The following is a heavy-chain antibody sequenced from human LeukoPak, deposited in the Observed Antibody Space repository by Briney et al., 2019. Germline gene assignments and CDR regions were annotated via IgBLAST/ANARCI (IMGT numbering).Heavy chain of an antibody. CDR1: GYTFTSYG. J-gene: IGHJ4*02. Sequence: ASVKVSCKASGYTFTSYGISWVRQAPGQGLEWMGWISAYNGNTNYAQKLQGRVTMTTDTSTSTAYMELRSLRSDDTAVYYCARDLLSLRRITMVRGVPGFWGQGTLVTVSS. V-gene: IGHV1-18*01. D-gene: IGHD3-10*01. CDR3: ARDLLSLRRITMVRGVPGF. CDR2: ISAYNGNT.